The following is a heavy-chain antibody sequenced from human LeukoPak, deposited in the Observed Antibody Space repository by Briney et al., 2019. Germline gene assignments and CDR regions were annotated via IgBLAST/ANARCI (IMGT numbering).Heavy chain of an antibody. V-gene: IGHV3-7*03. D-gene: IGHD6-13*01. Sequence: PGGSLRLSCAASGFTFSSYWMSWVRQAPGKGLEWVANIKQDGSEKYYVDSVKGRFTISRDNAKNSLYLQMNSLRAEDTALYYCAKAGSWYGSYYFDYWGQGTLVTVSS. CDR2: IKQDGSEK. CDR1: GFTFSSYW. J-gene: IGHJ4*02. CDR3: AKAGSWYGSYYFDY.